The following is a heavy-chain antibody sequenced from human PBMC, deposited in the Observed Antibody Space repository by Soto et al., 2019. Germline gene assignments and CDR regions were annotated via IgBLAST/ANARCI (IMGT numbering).Heavy chain of an antibody. CDR3: ASARVVAILPDIY. Sequence: EVQLVQSGGGLVKPGGSLRLSCAASGFSFSLYTMNWVRQAQGKGLEWVASIDSGSSTIHYAESMKGRFTISRDNARKSLYLQMNSLRAEDTAVYYCASARVVAILPDIYGGQGTLVTVSS. V-gene: IGHV3-21*02. D-gene: IGHD2-21*01. J-gene: IGHJ4*02. CDR1: GFSFSLYT. CDR2: IDSGSSTI.